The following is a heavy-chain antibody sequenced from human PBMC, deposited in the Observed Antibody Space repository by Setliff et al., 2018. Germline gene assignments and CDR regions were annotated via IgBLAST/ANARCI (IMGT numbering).Heavy chain of an antibody. Sequence: GASVKVSCKASGFTFTSSAVQWVRQARGQRLEWIGWIVVGSGNTNYAQKFQERVTITRDMSTSTAYMELSSLRSEDTAVYYCASGYDYGGNSEYYFDYWGQGTLVTVSS. D-gene: IGHD4-17*01. CDR3: ASGYDYGGNSEYYFDY. J-gene: IGHJ4*02. V-gene: IGHV1-58*01. CDR2: IVVGSGNT. CDR1: GFTFTSSA.